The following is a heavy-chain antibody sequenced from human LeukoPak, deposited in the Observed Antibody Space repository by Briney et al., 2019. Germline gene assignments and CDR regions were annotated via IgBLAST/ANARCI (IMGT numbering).Heavy chain of an antibody. CDR3: ARSPPPFLGSSGWYQLDY. CDR1: GGSISSYY. J-gene: IGHJ4*02. D-gene: IGHD6-19*01. V-gene: IGHV4-59*08. CDR2: IYYSGST. Sequence: MPSETLSLTCTVSGGSISSYYWSWIRQPPGKGLEWIGYIYYSGSTNYNPSLKSRVTISVDTSKNQFSLKLSSVTAADTAVYYCARSPPPFLGSSGWYQLDYWGQGTLVTVPS.